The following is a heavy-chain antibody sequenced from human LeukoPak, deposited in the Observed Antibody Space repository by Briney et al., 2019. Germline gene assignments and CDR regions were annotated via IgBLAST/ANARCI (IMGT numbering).Heavy chain of an antibody. CDR1: GGSISTYF. V-gene: IGHV4-59*01. CDR2: IYFSGSI. D-gene: IGHD1-26*01. J-gene: IGHJ4*02. Sequence: SETLSLTCTVSGGSISTYFWNWIRQPPRKGLAWVGYIYFSGSINYNRSLKSRVTISVDTSKNQFSLRLNSVTAADTAVYYCARGTGSYFTPYYFDYWGQGTLVTVSS. CDR3: ARGTGSYFTPYYFDY.